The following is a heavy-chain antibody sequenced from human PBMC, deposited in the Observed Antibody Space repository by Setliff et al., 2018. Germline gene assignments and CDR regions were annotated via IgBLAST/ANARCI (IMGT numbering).Heavy chain of an antibody. CDR3: AGHENDYGDNDDAFDI. CDR1: GGSISSDY. J-gene: IGHJ3*02. D-gene: IGHD4-17*01. V-gene: IGHV4-59*08. Sequence: SETLSLTCTVSGGSISSDYWSWIRQPPGKGLEWIGYIYYSGTTKYNPSLRSRVTMSVDMSKNQFSLRLSSVTAADTAVYYCAGHENDYGDNDDAFDIWGQGTMVTVSS. CDR2: IYYSGTT.